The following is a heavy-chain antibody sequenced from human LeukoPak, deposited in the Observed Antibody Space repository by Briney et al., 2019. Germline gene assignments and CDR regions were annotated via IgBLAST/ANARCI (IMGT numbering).Heavy chain of an antibody. CDR2: INPSGGST. Sequence: GASVNVSCKASVYTFSNYYMHWVRQAPRQALEGMGIINPSGGSTSYAQKFHGRVTMTRATSTSTVYMELSSLRSEDTAVYYCERWHFVDYRFDYWGQGTLVTVSS. D-gene: IGHD4-11*01. V-gene: IGHV1-46*01. CDR1: VYTFSNYY. CDR3: ERWHFVDYRFDY. J-gene: IGHJ4*02.